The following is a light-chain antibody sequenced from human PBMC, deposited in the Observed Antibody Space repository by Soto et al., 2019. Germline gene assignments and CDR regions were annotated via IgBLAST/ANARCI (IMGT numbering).Light chain of an antibody. CDR3: QPYDSSPKT. CDR2: GAS. CDR1: QSVSSSY. Sequence: EIVLTQSPGTLSLTLGERATLSCRASQSVSSSYLSWCQPKPGQASTLLIYGASSRGTGISDRFSGTWSGTDFSRTMSRLEPEEFAVYYCQPYDSSPKTFGQGTKV. V-gene: IGKV3-20*01. J-gene: IGKJ1*01.